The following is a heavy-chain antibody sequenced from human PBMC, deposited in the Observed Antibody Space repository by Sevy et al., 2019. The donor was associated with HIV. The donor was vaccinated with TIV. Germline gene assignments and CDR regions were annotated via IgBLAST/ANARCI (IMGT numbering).Heavy chain of an antibody. J-gene: IGHJ4*02. D-gene: IGHD4-17*01. CDR1: GFTFRNYA. Sequence: GGSLILSCAASGFTFRNYAMSWVRHAPGKGLEWVSGISGTGRTSYYADSVKGRFTISRDNSKNTLHLQMNSLRAEDTAVYYCAKEDYADYVGGNFDYWGQGTLVTVSS. CDR2: ISGTGRTS. V-gene: IGHV3-23*01. CDR3: AKEDYADYVGGNFDY.